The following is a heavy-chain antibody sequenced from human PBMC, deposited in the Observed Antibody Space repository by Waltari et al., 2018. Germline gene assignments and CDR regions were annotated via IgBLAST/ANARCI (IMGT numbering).Heavy chain of an antibody. Sequence: EVQLVEAGGGLVQPGGSLGLSCAAYGVTFGDKWITWVRQVPGKGLEWLANINQDGSEKYSVESVKGRFTISRDNAKNSLYLQLNSLRADDTAVYYCTRGGDDSSWYWRNWGQGTLVTVSS. CDR1: GVTFGDKW. J-gene: IGHJ4*02. CDR3: TRGGDDSSWYWRN. CDR2: INQDGSEK. D-gene: IGHD6-13*01. V-gene: IGHV3-7*01.